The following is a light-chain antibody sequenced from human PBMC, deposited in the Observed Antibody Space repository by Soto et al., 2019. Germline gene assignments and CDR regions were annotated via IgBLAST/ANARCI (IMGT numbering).Light chain of an antibody. V-gene: IGKV3-11*01. Sequence: EIVLTQSPATLSLSPGERATLSCRASQSVSSYLAWYQQKPGQAPRLLIDDASNRATGIPARFSGSGSGTDFTLTISSLEPEDFAVYYCQQRSNWPPVLTFGQGTKVEIK. CDR3: QQRSNWPPVLT. CDR2: DAS. CDR1: QSVSSY. J-gene: IGKJ1*01.